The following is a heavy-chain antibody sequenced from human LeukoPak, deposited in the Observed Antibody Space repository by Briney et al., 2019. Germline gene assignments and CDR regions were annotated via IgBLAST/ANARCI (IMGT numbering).Heavy chain of an antibody. Sequence: PSETLSLTCTVSGGSISSSSYYWGWIRQPPGKGLEWIGSIYYSGSTYYNPSLKSRVTISVDTSKNQFSLKLSSVTAADTAVYYCASIFWSGYYRFDYWGQGTLVTVSS. D-gene: IGHD3-3*01. CDR1: GGSISSSSYY. V-gene: IGHV4-39*01. J-gene: IGHJ4*02. CDR2: IYYSGST. CDR3: ASIFWSGYYRFDY.